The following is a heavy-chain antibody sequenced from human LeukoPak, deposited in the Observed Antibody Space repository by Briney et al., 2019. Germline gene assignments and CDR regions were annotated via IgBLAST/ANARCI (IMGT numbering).Heavy chain of an antibody. CDR3: AICSSTWSGDRPDS. J-gene: IGHJ4*02. CDR1: GGTFRNYP. Sequence: SVKVSCKASGGTFRNYPISWVRQAPRQGLEWMGGILPIFRMTNYAEKFQGRVTITADESTTTAYLELNSLRSEDTAVYYCAICSSTWSGDRPDSWGQGSLVTVSS. CDR2: ILPIFRMT. D-gene: IGHD2-2*01. V-gene: IGHV1-69*01.